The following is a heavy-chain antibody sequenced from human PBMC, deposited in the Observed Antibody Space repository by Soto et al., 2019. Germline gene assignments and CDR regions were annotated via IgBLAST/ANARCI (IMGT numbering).Heavy chain of an antibody. CDR2: IDPDDDK. Sequence: SGHPLANPLHTFSLTCCSPLYSLPPAAMCVSWIHQPPEKSLEWLALIDPDDDKYYRTCLNARLTITKNTSKNQVVLTMTNMDPGDTATYFCAHKPSGCYLFYLWGQGTLGTGSS. D-gene: IGHD6-19*01. V-gene: IGHV2-70*12. J-gene: IGHJ5*02. CDR1: LYSLPPAAMC. CDR3: AHKPSGCYLFYL.